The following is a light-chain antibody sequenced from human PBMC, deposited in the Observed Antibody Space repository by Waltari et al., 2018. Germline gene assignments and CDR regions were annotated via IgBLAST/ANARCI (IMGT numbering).Light chain of an antibody. J-gene: IGKJ4*01. Sequence: EIVLTQSPATLSLSPGERVTLSCRASQDISNYLGWYQQKLGQAPRLLIYDASNRATGIPARFSGSGSATDFTLTISRLEPEDFAVYYCQQRSEWPLTFGGGTKVEIK. CDR2: DAS. CDR3: QQRSEWPLT. V-gene: IGKV3-11*01. CDR1: QDISNY.